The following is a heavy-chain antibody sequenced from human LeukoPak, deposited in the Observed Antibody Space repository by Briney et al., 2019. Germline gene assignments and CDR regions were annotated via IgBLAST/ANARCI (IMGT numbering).Heavy chain of an antibody. J-gene: IGHJ4*02. CDR2: IYYSGST. V-gene: IGHV4-59*12. D-gene: IGHD3-22*01. CDR3: ARYGYYDSSGYSFDY. CDR1: GGSISSYY. Sequence: SETLSLTCTVSGGSISSYYWSWIRQPPGKGLEWVGYIYYSGSTNYNPSLKSRVTISVDTSKNQFSLKLSSVTAADTAVYYCARYGYYDSSGYSFDYWGQGTLVTVSS.